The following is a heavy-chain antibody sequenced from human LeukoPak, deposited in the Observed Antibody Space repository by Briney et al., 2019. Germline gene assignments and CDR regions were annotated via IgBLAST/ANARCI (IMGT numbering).Heavy chain of an antibody. D-gene: IGHD3-22*01. CDR1: GFTFSSYA. CDR3: ATTYYYDSSGY. V-gene: IGHV3-23*01. Sequence: GGSLRLSCAASGFTFSSYAMSWVRQAPGKRLEWVSAISDSGGSTYYADSVKGRFTISRDNFKNTLYLQMNRLRAEDKDVYYCATTYYYDSSGYWGQGTLVTVSS. CDR2: ISDSGGST. J-gene: IGHJ4*02.